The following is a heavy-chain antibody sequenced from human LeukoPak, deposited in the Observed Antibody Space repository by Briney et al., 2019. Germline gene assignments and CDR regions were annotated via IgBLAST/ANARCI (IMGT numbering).Heavy chain of an antibody. CDR1: GYTFTSYD. CDR3: ARALGYCSSTSCYRRFWFDP. CDR2: MNPNSGNT. D-gene: IGHD2-2*01. Sequence: ASVKVSCKASGYTFTSYDINWVRQATGQGLEWMGWMNPNSGNTGYAQKFQGRVTMTRNTSISTAYMELSSLRSEDTAVHYCARALGYCSSTSCYRRFWFDPWGQGTLVTVSS. J-gene: IGHJ5*02. V-gene: IGHV1-8*01.